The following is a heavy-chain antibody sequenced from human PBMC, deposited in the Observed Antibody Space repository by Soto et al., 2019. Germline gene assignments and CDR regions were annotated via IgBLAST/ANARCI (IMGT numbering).Heavy chain of an antibody. V-gene: IGHV2-5*02. J-gene: IGHJ4*02. CDR1: GFSLSTSGVG. CDR3: ALVSGGYDNFAY. CDR2: IYWDDDK. Sequence: QITLKESGPTLVKPTQTLTLTCTFSGFSLSTSGVGVGWIRQPPGKALEWLALIYWDDDKRYSPSLKSRLTITNTPSTHQVVLTMPTLHPVDTATSYCALVSGGYDNFAYWGQGTLVTVSS. D-gene: IGHD5-12*01.